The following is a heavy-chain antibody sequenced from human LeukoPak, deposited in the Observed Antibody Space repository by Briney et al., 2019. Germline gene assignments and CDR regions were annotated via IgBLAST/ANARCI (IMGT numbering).Heavy chain of an antibody. CDR2: IYYSGST. V-gene: IGHV4-59*12. D-gene: IGHD3-22*01. J-gene: IGHJ5*02. CDR3: ARRLDSSGYDKYNWFDP. CDR1: GGSISSYY. Sequence: SETLSLTCTVSGGSISSYYWSWIRQPPGKGLEWIGYIYYSGSTNYNPSLKSRVTISVDTSKNQFSLKLSSVTAADTAVYHCARRLDSSGYDKYNWFDPWGQGTLVTVSS.